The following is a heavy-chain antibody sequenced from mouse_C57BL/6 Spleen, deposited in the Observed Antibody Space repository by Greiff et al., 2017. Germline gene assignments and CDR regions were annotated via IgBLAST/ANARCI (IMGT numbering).Heavy chain of an antibody. CDR1: GYTFTSYW. D-gene: IGHD4-1*01. CDR2: IYPSDSET. Sequence: QVQLQQPGAELVRPGSSVKLSCKASGYTFTSYWMDWVKQRPGQGLEWIGNIYPSDSETHYNQKFKDKATLTVDKSASTAYMQLSSLTSEDSAVYYCARQGVGRYFDYWGQGTTLTVSS. J-gene: IGHJ2*01. V-gene: IGHV1-61*01. CDR3: ARQGVGRYFDY.